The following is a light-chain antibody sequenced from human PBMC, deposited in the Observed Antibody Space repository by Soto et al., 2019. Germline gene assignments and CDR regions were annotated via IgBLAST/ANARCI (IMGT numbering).Light chain of an antibody. J-gene: IGLJ1*01. CDR2: DVS. V-gene: IGLV2-14*03. Sequence: QSALTQPASVSGSPGQSITISCTGTSSDVGAYNFVSWYQQHPGKVPKLMIFDVSSRPSGVSDRFSGSKSGNTASLTISGLHAEDEGDYYRSSYTSSSPHVFGSGTQLTVL. CDR3: SSYTSSSPHV. CDR1: SSDVGAYNF.